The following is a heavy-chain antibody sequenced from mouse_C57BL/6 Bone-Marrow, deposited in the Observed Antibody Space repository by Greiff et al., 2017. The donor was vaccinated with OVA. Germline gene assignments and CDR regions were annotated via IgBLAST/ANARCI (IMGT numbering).Heavy chain of an antibody. CDR2: IYPRSGNT. Sequence: QVQLQQSGAELARPGASVKLSCKASGYTFTSYGISWVKQRTGQGLEWIGEIYPRSGNTYYNEKFKGKATLTADKSSSTAYMELRSLKSEDSAVYFCARDGTGLYYFDYWGQGTTLTVSS. V-gene: IGHV1-81*01. J-gene: IGHJ2*01. D-gene: IGHD4-1*01. CDR1: GYTFTSYG. CDR3: ARDGTGLYYFDY.